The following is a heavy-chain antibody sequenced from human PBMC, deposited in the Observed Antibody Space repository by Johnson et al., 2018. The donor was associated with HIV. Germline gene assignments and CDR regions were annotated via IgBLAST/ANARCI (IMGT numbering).Heavy chain of an antibody. CDR1: GFTFGDYA. CDR2: IYSGGST. Sequence: VQLVESGGGLVQPGGSLRLSCAASGFTFGDYAMNWFRQAPEKGLEWVSLIYSGGSTYYADSVKGRFTISRDTSKNTLYLQMNSLKTDDTAVYYCTRDRYGVGVSWGQGTMVTVSS. D-gene: IGHD4-17*01. J-gene: IGHJ3*01. CDR3: TRDRYGVGVS. V-gene: IGHV3-66*02.